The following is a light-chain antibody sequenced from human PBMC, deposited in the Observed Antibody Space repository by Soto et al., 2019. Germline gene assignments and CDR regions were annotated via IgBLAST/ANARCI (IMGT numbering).Light chain of an antibody. CDR3: SSYTSSSTLGV. J-gene: IGLJ1*01. CDR1: SSDVGGYNY. CDR2: DVS. V-gene: IGLV2-14*01. Sequence: QSVLTQPASVSGSPGQSITISCTGTSSDVGGYNYVSWYQQHPGKAPKLMIYDVSNRPSGVSNRFSGSKSGNTASLTIPGLQAEDEADYYCSSYTSSSTLGVFGTGTKVTVL.